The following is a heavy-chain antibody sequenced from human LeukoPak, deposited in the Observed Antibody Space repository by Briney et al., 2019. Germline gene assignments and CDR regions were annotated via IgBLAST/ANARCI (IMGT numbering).Heavy chain of an antibody. CDR2: ISSTSGTI. J-gene: IGHJ5*02. CDR3: ARDPFYGEGNWFDP. D-gene: IGHD3-10*01. CDR1: GFTFGSYS. V-gene: IGHV3-48*01. Sequence: PGGSLRLSCAASGFTFGSYSMNWVRQAPGKGLEWVSYISSTSGTIYYADSVKGRFTISRDNAKNSLYLQMNSLRAEDTAVYYCARDPFYGEGNWFDPWGQGTLVTVSS.